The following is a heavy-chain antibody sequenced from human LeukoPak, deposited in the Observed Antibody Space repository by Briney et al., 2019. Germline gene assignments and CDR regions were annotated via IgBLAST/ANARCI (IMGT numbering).Heavy chain of an antibody. J-gene: IGHJ1*01. D-gene: IGHD4-17*01. CDR2: ISDSGTTI. CDR1: GFTFSDYY. CDR3: ARYMDYGDYAYFQH. Sequence: GGSLRLSCAASGFTFSDYYMSWIRQAPGKRLEWVSYISDSGTTIYYADSVKGRFTISRDNAENSLYLQMNSLRAEDTAVYYCARYMDYGDYAYFQHWGQGTLVTVSS. V-gene: IGHV3-11*01.